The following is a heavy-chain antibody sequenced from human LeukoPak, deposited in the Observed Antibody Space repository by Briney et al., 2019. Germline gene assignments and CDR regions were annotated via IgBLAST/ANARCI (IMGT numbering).Heavy chain of an antibody. Sequence: GGSLRLSCAASGLTFGTYVMNWVRQAPGKGLEWVSTISESGGSTYYADSVKGRFTISRDNSKSTLYLQMNSLRAEDTAVYYCGRYYVMDVWGQGTSVTVSS. CDR2: ISESGGST. CDR3: GRYYVMDV. V-gene: IGHV3-23*01. J-gene: IGHJ6*02. CDR1: GLTFGTYV.